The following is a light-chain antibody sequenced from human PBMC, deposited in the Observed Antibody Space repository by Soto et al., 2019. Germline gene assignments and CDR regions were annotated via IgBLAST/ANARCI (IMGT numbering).Light chain of an antibody. CDR2: DVS. J-gene: IGLJ1*01. Sequence: LTQPRSVSGSPGQSVTISCTGASSDVGTYDFVSWYQQHPGKAPRLMIFDVSERPSGVPDRFSGSKSGNTASLTISGLQAEDEADYYCCLYAVTFYVFGTGTKVTVL. CDR1: SSDVGTYDF. CDR3: CLYAVTFYV. V-gene: IGLV2-11*01.